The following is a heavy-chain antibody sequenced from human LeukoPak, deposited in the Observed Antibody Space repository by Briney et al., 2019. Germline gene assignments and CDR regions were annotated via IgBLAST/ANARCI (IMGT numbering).Heavy chain of an antibody. Sequence: GGSLRLSCAAYGFTFSSFGMSWVRQAPGKGLEWVSAISGSGGSTYYADSVKGRFTISRDNSKNTLYLQMNSLRAEDTAVYYCAKSAWGFGELFYYYYYYMDVWGKGTTVTVSS. D-gene: IGHD3-10*01. J-gene: IGHJ6*03. V-gene: IGHV3-23*01. CDR3: AKSAWGFGELFYYYYYYMDV. CDR2: ISGSGGST. CDR1: GFTFSSFG.